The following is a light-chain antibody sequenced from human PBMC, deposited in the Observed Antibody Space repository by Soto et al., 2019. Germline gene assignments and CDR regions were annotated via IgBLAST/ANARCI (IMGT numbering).Light chain of an antibody. Sequence: ELVLTQSPATLSVSPGERATLSCRASETIGKNLAWYQQKPGQPPRLLVFGASNRASKIPDRFRGRGSGTEFTLTISGLQSEDFGVYYCQQYDTWITFGGGTRLEIK. CDR3: QQYDTWIT. V-gene: IGKV3-15*01. CDR1: ETIGKN. CDR2: GAS. J-gene: IGKJ5*01.